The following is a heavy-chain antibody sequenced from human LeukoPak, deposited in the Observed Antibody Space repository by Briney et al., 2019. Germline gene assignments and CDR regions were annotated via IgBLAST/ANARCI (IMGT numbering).Heavy chain of an antibody. V-gene: IGHV1-69*05. Sequence: SVKVSCKASGGTFSSYAISWVRQAPGQGLEWMGGIIPIFGTANYAQKFQGRVTITTDESTSTAYMELSSLRSEDTAVYYCARRKSIAVAGDDAFDIWGQGTMVTVSS. D-gene: IGHD6-19*01. CDR1: GGTFSSYA. CDR2: IIPIFGTA. J-gene: IGHJ3*02. CDR3: ARRKSIAVAGDDAFDI.